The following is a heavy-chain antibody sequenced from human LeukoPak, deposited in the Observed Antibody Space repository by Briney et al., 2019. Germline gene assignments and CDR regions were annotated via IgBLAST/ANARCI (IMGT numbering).Heavy chain of an antibody. CDR3: ASYDSSGYYYDY. Sequence: GGSLRLSCAASGFTFSSYWMSWVRQAPGKGLEWVANIKQDGSEKYYVDSVKGRFTISRDNAKNTLYLQMNSLRAEDTAVYYCASYDSSGYYYDYWGQGTLVTVSS. CDR2: IKQDGSEK. D-gene: IGHD3-22*01. V-gene: IGHV3-7*01. J-gene: IGHJ4*02. CDR1: GFTFSSYW.